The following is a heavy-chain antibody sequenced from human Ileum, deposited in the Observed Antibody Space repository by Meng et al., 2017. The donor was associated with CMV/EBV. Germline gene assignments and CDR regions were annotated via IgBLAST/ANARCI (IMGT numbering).Heavy chain of an antibody. CDR1: GGSISSSSYY. V-gene: IGHV4-39*07. J-gene: IGHJ4*02. D-gene: IGHD6-19*01. CDR3: ARVESNSSGWFVSY. CDR2: IYYSGST. Sequence: LQLQESGPGLVKPSATLSLICTVSGGSISSSSYYWAWIRQPPGKGLEWIGSIYYSGSTYYNPSLKSRVTISVDTSKNQFSLKLTSVTAADTAVHFCARVESNSSGWFVSYWGQGALVTVSS.